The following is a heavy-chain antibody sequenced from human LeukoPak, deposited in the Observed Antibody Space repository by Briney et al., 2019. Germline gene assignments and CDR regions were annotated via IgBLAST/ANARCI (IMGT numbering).Heavy chain of an antibody. CDR3: ARDQITMVRGGEYYYYYGMDV. CDR2: ISYDESNK. CDR1: GFTFSSYG. V-gene: IGHV3-30*03. J-gene: IGHJ6*02. D-gene: IGHD3-10*01. Sequence: GGSLRLSCAASGFTFSSYGMHWVRQAPGKGLEWVAVISYDESNKYYADSVKGRFTISRDNSKNTLYLQMNSLRAEDTAVYYCARDQITMVRGGEYYYYYGMDVWGQGTTVTVSS.